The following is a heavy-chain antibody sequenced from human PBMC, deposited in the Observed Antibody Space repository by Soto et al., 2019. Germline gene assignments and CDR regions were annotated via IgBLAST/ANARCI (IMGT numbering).Heavy chain of an antibody. D-gene: IGHD5-18*01. J-gene: IGHJ4*02. CDR2: IYYSGST. CDR3: ARDPGYSYGYRGFDY. Sequence: SETLSLTCTVSGGSISTYYWSWIGQPPGKGLEWIGYIYYSGSTNYNPSLKSRVTISVDTSKNQFSLKLSSVTAADTAVYYCARDPGYSYGYRGFDYWGQGTLVTVSS. V-gene: IGHV4-59*01. CDR1: GGSISTYY.